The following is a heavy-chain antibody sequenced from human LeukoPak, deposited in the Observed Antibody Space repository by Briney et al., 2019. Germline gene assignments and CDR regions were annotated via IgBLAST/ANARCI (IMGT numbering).Heavy chain of an antibody. V-gene: IGHV1-18*01. CDR1: GYTFTSYG. Sequence: ASVKVSCKASGYTFTSYGISWVRQAPGQGLEWMGWISAYNVNTNYAQKLQGRVTMTTDTSTSTAYMEMRRLRSDDTAVYYCARHGSGSYAHGMDVWGQGTTVTVSS. D-gene: IGHD3-10*01. J-gene: IGHJ6*02. CDR2: ISAYNVNT. CDR3: ARHGSGSYAHGMDV.